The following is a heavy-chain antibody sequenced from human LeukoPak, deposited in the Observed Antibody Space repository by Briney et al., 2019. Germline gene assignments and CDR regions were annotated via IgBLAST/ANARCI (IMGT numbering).Heavy chain of an antibody. CDR2: ISAYNGNT. D-gene: IGHD1-26*01. CDR3: ATEGDSGSSRGYYYGMDV. V-gene: IGHV1-18*01. Sequence: ASVKVSCKASGYTFTSYGISWVRQAPGQGLEWMGWISAYNGNTNYAQKLQGRVTMTTDTSTSTAYMELSSLRSEDTAVYYCATEGDSGSSRGYYYGMDVWGQGTTVTVSS. CDR1: GYTFTSYG. J-gene: IGHJ6*02.